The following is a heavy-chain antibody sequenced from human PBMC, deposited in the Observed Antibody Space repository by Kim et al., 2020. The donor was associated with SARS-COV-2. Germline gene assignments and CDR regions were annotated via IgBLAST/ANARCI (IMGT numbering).Heavy chain of an antibody. CDR1: GFTFSSYW. CDR2: IKQDGSEK. D-gene: IGHD5-12*01. CDR3: ARARRDGYTPAFYFDY. V-gene: IGHV3-7*03. Sequence: GGSLRLSCAASGFTFSSYWMSWVRQAPGKGLEWVANIKQDGSEKYYVDSVKGRFTISRDNAKNSLYLQMNSLRAEDTAVYYCARARRDGYTPAFYFDYWGQGTLVTVSS. J-gene: IGHJ4*02.